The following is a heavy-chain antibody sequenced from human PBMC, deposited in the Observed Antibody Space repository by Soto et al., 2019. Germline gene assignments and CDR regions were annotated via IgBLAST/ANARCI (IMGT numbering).Heavy chain of an antibody. J-gene: IGHJ6*03. V-gene: IGHV1-8*02. CDR3: ARAVAARRQYYYYYMDV. D-gene: IGHD6-6*01. CDR2: MNPNSGNT. Sequence: ASVKVSCKASGYTFTSYDINWVRQATGQGLEWMGWMNPNSGNTGYAQKFQGRVTMTRNTSISTAYMELSSLRSEDKAVYYCARAVAARRQYYYYYMDVWGKGTTVTVSS. CDR1: GYTFTSYD.